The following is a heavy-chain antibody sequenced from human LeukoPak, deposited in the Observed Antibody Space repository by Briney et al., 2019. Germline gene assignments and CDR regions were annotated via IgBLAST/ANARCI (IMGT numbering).Heavy chain of an antibody. D-gene: IGHD1-26*01. V-gene: IGHV4-34*01. CDR3: ARDPQSGFRATRDNWFDP. CDR1: GGSFSGYY. CDR2: INHSGST. Sequence: PSETLSLTCAVYGGSFSGYYWSWIRQPPGKGLEWIGEINHSGSTNYNPSLKSRVTISVDTSKNQFSLKLSSVTAADTAVYYCARDPQSGFRATRDNWFDPWGQGTLVTVSS. J-gene: IGHJ5*02.